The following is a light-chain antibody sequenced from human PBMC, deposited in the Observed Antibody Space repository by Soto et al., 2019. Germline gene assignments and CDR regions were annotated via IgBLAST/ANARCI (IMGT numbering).Light chain of an antibody. CDR2: DAS. J-gene: IGKJ3*01. Sequence: ETVLTQSPGTLSLSPWERATLSCRASQSVSSYLAWYQQKPGQAPRLLIYDASNRATGIPARFSGSGSGTDFTLTISSLEPEDFAVYYCQQRSNWPVTFGPGTKVDI. V-gene: IGKV3-11*01. CDR1: QSVSSY. CDR3: QQRSNWPVT.